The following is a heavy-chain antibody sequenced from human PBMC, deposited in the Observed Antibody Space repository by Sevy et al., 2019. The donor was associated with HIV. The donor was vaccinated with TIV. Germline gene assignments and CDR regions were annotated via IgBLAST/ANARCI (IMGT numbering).Heavy chain of an antibody. CDR1: GFTFSDYY. J-gene: IGHJ5*02. D-gene: IGHD5-18*01. CDR2: ISSSGSTI. CDR3: ARDLYTAMVRGWFDP. V-gene: IGHV3-11*01. Sequence: GGSLRLSCAASGFTFSDYYMSWIRQAPGKGLEWVSYISSSGSTIYYAVSVKGRFTISRDNAKNSLYLQMNSLRAEDTAVYYCARDLYTAMVRGWFDPWGQGTLVTVSS.